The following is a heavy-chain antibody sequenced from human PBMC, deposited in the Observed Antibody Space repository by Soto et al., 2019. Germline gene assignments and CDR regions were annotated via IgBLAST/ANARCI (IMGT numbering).Heavy chain of an antibody. CDR1: GGSLTSGGNY. V-gene: IGHV4-31*03. CDR3: AKDRARYCGGGSCYSIFDY. J-gene: IGHJ4*02. Sequence: SETLSLTCSVSGGSLTSGGNYWTWIRQLPGEGLEWIGYIYSSGATYYNPSLRSRVIISLDASKNQFSLKLTSVTAADTAVYYCAKDRARYCGGGSCYSIFDYWGQGTLVTVSS. CDR2: IYSSGAT. D-gene: IGHD2-15*01.